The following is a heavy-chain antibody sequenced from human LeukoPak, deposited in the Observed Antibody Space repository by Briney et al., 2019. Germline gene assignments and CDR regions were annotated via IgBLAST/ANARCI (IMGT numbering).Heavy chain of an antibody. D-gene: IGHD6-13*01. J-gene: IGHJ3*01. CDR1: GFTFSSYA. V-gene: IGHV3-23*01. CDR2: ISGSGGTT. CDR3: AKDRSSSSWFDGYDF. Sequence: GGSLRLSCAASGFTFSSYAMSWVRQAPGKGLEWVSAISGSGGTTYYADSVKGRFTISRDNSKNTLFLQMNSLRAEDTAVYYCAKDRSSSSWFDGYDFWGQGTMVTVSS.